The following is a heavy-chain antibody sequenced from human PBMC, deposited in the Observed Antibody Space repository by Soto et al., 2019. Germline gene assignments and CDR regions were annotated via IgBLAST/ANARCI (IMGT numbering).Heavy chain of an antibody. J-gene: IGHJ5*02. CDR1: GFTFRSFT. Sequence: GPLRLSCAASGFTFRSFTMNWVRQAPGKGLEWVSTISSNSAYIYYTDELRGRFTIARDNGKNSLHLQMHSLRAEDTAVYYCTRDASRDSSARGWFDPWGPGTLVTVSS. V-gene: IGHV3-21*01. CDR3: TRDASRDSSARGWFDP. D-gene: IGHD6-13*01. CDR2: ISSNSAYI.